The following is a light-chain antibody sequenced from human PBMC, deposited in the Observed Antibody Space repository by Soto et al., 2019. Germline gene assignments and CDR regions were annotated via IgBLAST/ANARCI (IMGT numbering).Light chain of an antibody. J-gene: IGLJ1*01. Sequence: QSVLTQPASVSGSPGQSITISCTATSSDVGDFTYVSWYQQHPGKAPKRMIYDVNSRPSGVSNRFSGSSSGNTASLTISCLQAEDEADYYCSSYTSSNTYVFGSGTKVTVL. CDR1: SSDVGDFTY. CDR2: DVN. CDR3: SSYTSSNTYV. V-gene: IGLV2-14*03.